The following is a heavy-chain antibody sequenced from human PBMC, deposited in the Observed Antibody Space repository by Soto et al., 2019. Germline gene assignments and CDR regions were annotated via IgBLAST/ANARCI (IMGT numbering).Heavy chain of an antibody. J-gene: IGHJ6*03. CDR1: GFTFSSFA. V-gene: IGHV3-23*01. CDR2: ITGSTGTT. CDR3: AKDTSSSPYYMDV. Sequence: PGGSLRLSCAASGFTFSSFAMSWVRHAPGKGLEWVSEITGSTGTTYYADSVKGRFIISRDNSKNTVHLQMNSLRVEDTAVYYCAKDTSSSPYYMDVWGKGTTVNVSS. D-gene: IGHD2-2*01.